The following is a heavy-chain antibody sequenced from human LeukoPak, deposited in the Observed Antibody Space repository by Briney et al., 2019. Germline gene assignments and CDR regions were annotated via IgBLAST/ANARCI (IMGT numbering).Heavy chain of an antibody. D-gene: IGHD3-10*01. CDR3: AAGVRGAYYYYMDV. CDR2: IVVGIGNT. CDR1: GFTFTSSA. Sequence: ASVKVSCKASGFTFTSSAMQWVRQARGQRLEWIGWIVVGIGNTNYAQKFQERVTITRDMSTSTAYMELSSLRSEDTAVYYCAAGVRGAYYYYMDVWGKGTTVTVSS. J-gene: IGHJ6*03. V-gene: IGHV1-58*02.